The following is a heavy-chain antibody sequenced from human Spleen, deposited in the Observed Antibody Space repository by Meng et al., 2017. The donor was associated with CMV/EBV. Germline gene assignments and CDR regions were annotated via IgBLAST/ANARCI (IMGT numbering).Heavy chain of an antibody. CDR1: FTFNRDW. V-gene: IGHV3-15*07. CDR3: ARGSNSYDSSDFDH. Sequence: FTFNRDWMNWVRQTPGKGLEWVGRIFSEANSGTIEYTAPVKGRFTISRDDSESTLYLQMNSLKTEDTAVYYCARGSNSYDSSDFDHWGQGTLVTVSS. J-gene: IGHJ4*01. D-gene: IGHD3-22*01. CDR2: IFSEANSGTI.